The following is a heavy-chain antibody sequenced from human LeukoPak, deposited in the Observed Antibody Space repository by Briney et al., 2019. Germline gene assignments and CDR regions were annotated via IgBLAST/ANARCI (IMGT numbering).Heavy chain of an antibody. J-gene: IGHJ3*02. V-gene: IGHV4-34*01. CDR2: INHSGST. CDR1: GGSFSGYY. D-gene: IGHD2-21*02. Sequence: SETLSLTCAVYGGSFSGYYWSWIRQPPGKGLEWIGEINHSGSTNYNPSLKSRVTISVDTSKNQFSLKLSSVTAADTAVYYCARQGTVVVTVRDAFDIWGQGTMVTVSS. CDR3: ARQGTVVVTVRDAFDI.